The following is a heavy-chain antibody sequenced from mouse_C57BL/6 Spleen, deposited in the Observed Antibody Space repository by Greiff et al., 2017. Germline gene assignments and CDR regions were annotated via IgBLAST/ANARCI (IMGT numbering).Heavy chain of an antibody. CDR1: GYTFTEYT. Sequence: QVQLKESGAELVKPGASVKLSCKASGYTFTEYTIHWVKQRSGQGLEWIGWFYPGSGSIKYNEKFKDKATLTADKSSSTVYMELSRLTSEDSAVYFCARHEDRGLYYDYFDYWGQGTTLTVSS. CDR3: ARHEDRGLYYDYFDY. V-gene: IGHV1-62-2*01. D-gene: IGHD2-4*01. CDR2: FYPGSGSI. J-gene: IGHJ2*01.